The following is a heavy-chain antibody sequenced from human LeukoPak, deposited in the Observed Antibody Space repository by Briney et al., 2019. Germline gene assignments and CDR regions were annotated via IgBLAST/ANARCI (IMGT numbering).Heavy chain of an antibody. CDR3: ARAGERDLESAYYYYYMDV. CDR2: IYTSGST. V-gene: IGHV4-4*07. Sequence: SETLSLTCTVSGGSISSYYWSWIRQPAGKGLEWIGRIYTSGSTNYNPSLKSRVTMSVDTSKNQFSLKLSSVTAADTAVYYCARAGERDLESAYYYYYMDVWGKGTTVTVSS. CDR1: GGSISSYY. D-gene: IGHD3-3*01. J-gene: IGHJ6*03.